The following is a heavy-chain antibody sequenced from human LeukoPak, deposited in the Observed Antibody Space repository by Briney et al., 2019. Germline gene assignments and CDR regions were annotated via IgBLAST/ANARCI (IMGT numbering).Heavy chain of an antibody. Sequence: GGSLRLSCAASGFTFSSYGMHWVRQAPGKGLEWVAVIWYDGSNKYYADSVKGRFTISRDNSKNTLYLQMNSLRAEDTAVYYCAREDSSGYPDYWGQGTLVTVSS. CDR2: IWYDGSNK. J-gene: IGHJ4*02. V-gene: IGHV3-33*01. CDR1: GFTFSSYG. CDR3: AREDSSGYPDY. D-gene: IGHD3-22*01.